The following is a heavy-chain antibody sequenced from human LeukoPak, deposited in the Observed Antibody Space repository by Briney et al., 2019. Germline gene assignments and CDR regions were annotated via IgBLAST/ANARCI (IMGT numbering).Heavy chain of an antibody. D-gene: IGHD3-10*01. CDR1: GSRFTDYW. V-gene: IGHV5-51*01. CDR2: IYPGDSDT. Sequence: GASLKISGKGSGSRFTDYWSGWLRQMPGKGLEGVAIIYPGDSDTKYSPSFQGQVTISAERSISTVYLQWSSLQASDTAMYYCTRLIGSGWYFDYWGQGTLVTVSS. CDR3: TRLIGSGWYFDY. J-gene: IGHJ4*02.